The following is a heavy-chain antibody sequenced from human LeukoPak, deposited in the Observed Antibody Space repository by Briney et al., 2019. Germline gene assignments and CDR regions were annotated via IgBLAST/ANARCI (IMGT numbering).Heavy chain of an antibody. CDR3: ARVGGNVNGESLDY. CDR2: INPNGKIT. CDR1: GFIFGNYW. Sequence: GGSLRLSCAASGFIFGNYWMHWVRQVPGKGLVWVARINPNGKITTYTDSVKGRFTISRDNAKNTLYLQMNSLSAEDTAVYYCARVGGNVNGESLDYWGQGTLVTVSS. D-gene: IGHD3-10*01. V-gene: IGHV3-74*01. J-gene: IGHJ4*02.